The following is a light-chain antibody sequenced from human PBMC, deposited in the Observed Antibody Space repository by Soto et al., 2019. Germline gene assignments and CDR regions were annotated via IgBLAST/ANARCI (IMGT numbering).Light chain of an antibody. CDR1: KLGGKY. V-gene: IGLV3-1*01. CDR3: QAWDSSVV. Sequence: SYELTQPPSVSVSPGQTASITCSGDKLGGKYVCWYQQKPGQSPVLVIYEDSKRPSGIPERFSGSNSGNTATLTISGTQAMDEADYYCQAWDSSVVFGGRTKLTVL. CDR2: EDS. J-gene: IGLJ2*01.